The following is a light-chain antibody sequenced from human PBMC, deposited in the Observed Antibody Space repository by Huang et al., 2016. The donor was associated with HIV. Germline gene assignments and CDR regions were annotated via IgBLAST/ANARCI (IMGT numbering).Light chain of an antibody. CDR3: QQSYSSLLS. CDR2: AAS. Sequence: DIQMTQSPSALSASVGERVIMTCRASQTITTYLNLYQQRPGQAPKPLIYAASSLESGVRSRCSGSGSGTDFTLTISSLQPEDFATYYCQQSYSSLLSFGGGTKVAIK. J-gene: IGKJ4*01. V-gene: IGKV1-39*01. CDR1: QTITTY.